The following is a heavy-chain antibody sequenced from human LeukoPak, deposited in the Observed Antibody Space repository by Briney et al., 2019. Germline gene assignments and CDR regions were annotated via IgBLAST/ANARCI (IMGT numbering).Heavy chain of an antibody. V-gene: IGHV4-31*03. CDR3: ARVRGYCSGGSCYEFDA. CDR2: IYYSGST. CDR1: AGSISSGGYY. Sequence: SQSLSLTCTVSAGSISSGGYYWSWIRQHPGKGLEWIGYIYYSGSTYYKPSLKSRVTISVDTSKNQFSLKLSSVTAADTAVYYRARVRGYCSGGSCYEFDACSQATLATVSS. J-gene: IGHJ5*02. D-gene: IGHD2-15*01.